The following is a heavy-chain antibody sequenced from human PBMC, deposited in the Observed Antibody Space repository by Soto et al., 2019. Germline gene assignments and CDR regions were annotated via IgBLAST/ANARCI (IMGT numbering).Heavy chain of an antibody. CDR3: ARPEDSSGYYPTGIFRH. CDR1: GYSFTSYW. Sequence: PGESLKISCKGSGYSFTSYWIGWVRQMPGKGLEWMGIIYPGDSDTRYSPSFQGQVTISADKSISTAYLQWSSLKASDTAMYYCARPEDSSGYYPTGIFRHWGQGTLVTVSS. J-gene: IGHJ1*01. V-gene: IGHV5-51*01. D-gene: IGHD3-22*01. CDR2: IYPGDSDT.